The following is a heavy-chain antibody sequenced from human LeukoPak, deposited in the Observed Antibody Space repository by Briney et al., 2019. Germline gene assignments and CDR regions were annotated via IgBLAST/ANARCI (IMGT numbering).Heavy chain of an antibody. CDR1: GFTFSSYS. CDR2: ISSISSYI. Sequence: TGGSLRLSCAASGFTFSSYSMNWVRQAPGKGLDLVSSISSISSYIYYADSVKGRFTISRDNAKNSLYLQMNSLRAEDTAVYYCARDSLTMIVGRQKRGLDYWGQGTLVTVSS. V-gene: IGHV3-21*04. CDR3: ARDSLTMIVGRQKRGLDY. J-gene: IGHJ4*02. D-gene: IGHD3-22*01.